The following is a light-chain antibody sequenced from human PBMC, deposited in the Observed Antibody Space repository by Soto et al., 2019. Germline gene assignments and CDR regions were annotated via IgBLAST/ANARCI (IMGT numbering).Light chain of an antibody. Sequence: DIQMTQSPSTLSASVGDRVTITCRTSQSISNSLAWYQQKPGKAPNLLIYKASTLKSGVPSRFSGSGSGTGFTLTISSLQPVDFATYYCQQYNSYSRITFGPGTKVDIK. CDR3: QQYNSYSRIT. CDR1: QSISNS. V-gene: IGKV1-5*03. CDR2: KAS. J-gene: IGKJ3*01.